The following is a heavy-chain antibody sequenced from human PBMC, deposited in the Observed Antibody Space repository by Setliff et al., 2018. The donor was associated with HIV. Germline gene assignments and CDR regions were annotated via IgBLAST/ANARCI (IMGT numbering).Heavy chain of an antibody. CDR3: ARDSGNYAFDY. V-gene: IGHV2-5*02. J-gene: IGHJ4*02. CDR1: GFSLSSRVG. CDR2: IYGDDDK. Sequence: SGPTLVNPTQTLTLTCTLSGFSLSSRVGVGWIRQPPGKALEWLALIYGDDDKRYSPSLKNRLAITKDTSKKQVVLTMTNMDPVDTGTYYCARDSGNYAFDYWGLGTLVTVS. D-gene: IGHD1-26*01.